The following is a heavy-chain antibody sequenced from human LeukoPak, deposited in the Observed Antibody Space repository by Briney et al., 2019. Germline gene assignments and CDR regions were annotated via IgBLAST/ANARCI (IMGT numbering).Heavy chain of an antibody. CDR3: ANSIDFDYGDYYFDY. J-gene: IGHJ4*02. V-gene: IGHV4-61*02. CDR1: GGSISSGSYY. D-gene: IGHD4-17*01. CDR2: IYTSGGT. Sequence: SETLSLTCTVSGGSISSGSYYWSWIRQPAGKGLEWIGRIYTSGGTNYNPSLKSRVTISLDTSKNQFSLKLSSVTAADTAVYYCANSIDFDYGDYYFDYWGQGALVTISS.